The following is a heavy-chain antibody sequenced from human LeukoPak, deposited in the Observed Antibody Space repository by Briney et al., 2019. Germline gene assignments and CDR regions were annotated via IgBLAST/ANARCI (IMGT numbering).Heavy chain of an antibody. J-gene: IGHJ4*02. D-gene: IGHD3-22*01. Sequence: GGSLRLSCAASGFTFSSYGMHWVRQAPGKGLEWVAFIRYDGSNKYYADSVKGRFTISRDNSKNTLYLQMNSLRAEDTAVYYCAKVTGPRRYYSDRSGYRPYYFDYWGQGTLVTVSS. V-gene: IGHV3-30*02. CDR3: AKVTGPRRYYSDRSGYRPYYFDY. CDR2: IRYDGSNK. CDR1: GFTFSSYG.